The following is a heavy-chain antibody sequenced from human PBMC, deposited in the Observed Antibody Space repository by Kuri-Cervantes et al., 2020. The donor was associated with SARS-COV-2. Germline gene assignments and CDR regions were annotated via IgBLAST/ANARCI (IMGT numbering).Heavy chain of an antibody. CDR3: ARKFWSGYLLDY. CDR2: ISAYNGNT. D-gene: IGHD3-3*01. J-gene: IGHJ4*02. CDR1: GYTFTSYG. Sequence: ASVKVSCKASGYTFTSYGISWVRQAPGQGLEWMGWISAYNGNTNYAQKLQGRVTMTTDTSTSTAYMEPRSLRSDDTAVYYCARKFWSGYLLDYWGQGTLVTVSS. V-gene: IGHV1-18*01.